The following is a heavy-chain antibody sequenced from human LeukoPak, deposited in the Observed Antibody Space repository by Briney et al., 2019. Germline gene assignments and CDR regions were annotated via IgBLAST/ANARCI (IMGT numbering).Heavy chain of an antibody. Sequence: ASVKVSCKASGYTFTGYYMHWVRQAPGQGLEWMGIINPSGGNTNYAQKFQGRVTMTRDTSTSTVYMELSNLRSEDTAVYYCARGDHVRIYAEGAFDIWGQGTMVTVSS. CDR3: ARGDHVRIYAEGAFDI. J-gene: IGHJ3*02. CDR2: INPSGGNT. D-gene: IGHD5/OR15-5a*01. V-gene: IGHV1-46*01. CDR1: GYTFTGYY.